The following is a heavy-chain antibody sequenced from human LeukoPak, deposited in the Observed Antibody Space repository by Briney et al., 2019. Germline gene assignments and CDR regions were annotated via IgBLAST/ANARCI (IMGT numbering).Heavy chain of an antibody. Sequence: PGRPLGLSCTTSGFTFNNYPMHWVRQAPGKGLEWVAIISHDGSDENYADYVKGRFIISRDNSMKTLFLQMNSLRVDDTAVYYCAREGLGFDYWGQGTLVTVSS. CDR3: AREGLGFDY. D-gene: IGHD7-27*01. CDR2: ISHDGSDE. CDR1: GFTFNNYP. J-gene: IGHJ4*02. V-gene: IGHV3-30*04.